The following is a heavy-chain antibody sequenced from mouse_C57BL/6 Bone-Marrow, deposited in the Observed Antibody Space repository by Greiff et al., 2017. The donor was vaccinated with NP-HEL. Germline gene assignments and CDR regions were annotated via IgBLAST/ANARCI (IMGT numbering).Heavy chain of an antibody. V-gene: IGHV1-39*01. CDR3: ARWSITTVVGRGFAY. Sequence: EVQLQQSGPELVKPGASVKISCKASGYSFTDYNMNWVKQSNGKSLEWIGVINPNYGTTSYNQKFMGKATLTVDQSSSTAYMQLNSLTSEDSAVYYCARWSITTVVGRGFAYWGQGTLVTVSA. D-gene: IGHD1-1*01. CDR2: INPNYGTT. J-gene: IGHJ3*01. CDR1: GYSFTDYN.